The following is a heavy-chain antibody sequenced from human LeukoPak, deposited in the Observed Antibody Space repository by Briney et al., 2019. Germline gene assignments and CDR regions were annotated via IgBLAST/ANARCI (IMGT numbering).Heavy chain of an antibody. CDR2: ISSSSRYI. V-gene: IGHV3-21*01. D-gene: IGHD3-3*01. CDR3: ARDRYKYDFWSGLDY. CDR1: GFTFSSYS. J-gene: IGHJ4*02. Sequence: KPGGSLRLSCAASGFTFSSYSMNWVRQAPGKGLEWVSSISSSSRYIYYADSVKGRFTISRDNAKNSLYLQMNSLRAEDTAVYYCARDRYKYDFWSGLDYWGQGTLVTVSS.